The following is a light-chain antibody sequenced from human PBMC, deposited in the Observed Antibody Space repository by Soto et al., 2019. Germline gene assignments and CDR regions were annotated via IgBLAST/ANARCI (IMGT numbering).Light chain of an antibody. Sequence: QSALTQPASVSGSPGQSITISCTGTSSAIGAYNYVSWYQHHPGKAPNLIIYDVSRRPSGVSNRFSGSKSGNTASLTISGLQAEDETDYYCTSYTSGHTVVFGGGTQLTVL. J-gene: IGLJ2*01. CDR1: SSAIGAYNY. V-gene: IGLV2-14*03. CDR3: TSYTSGHTVV. CDR2: DVS.